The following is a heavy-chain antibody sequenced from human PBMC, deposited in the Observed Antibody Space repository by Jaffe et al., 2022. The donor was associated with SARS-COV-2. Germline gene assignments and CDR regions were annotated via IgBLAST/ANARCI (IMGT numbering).Heavy chain of an antibody. CDR2: ISYDGSNK. V-gene: IGHV3-30-3*01. CDR1: GFTFSSYA. CDR3: ARDQGRDALDY. J-gene: IGHJ4*02. D-gene: IGHD3-10*01. Sequence: QVQLVESGGGVVQPGRSLRLSCAASGFTFSSYAMHWVRQAPGKGLEWVAVISYDGSNKYYADSVKGRFTISRDNSKNTLYLQMNSLRAEDTAVYYCARDQGRDALDYWGQGTLVTVSS.